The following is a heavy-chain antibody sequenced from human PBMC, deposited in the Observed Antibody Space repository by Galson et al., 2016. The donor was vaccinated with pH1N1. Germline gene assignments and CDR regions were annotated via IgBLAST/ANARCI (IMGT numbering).Heavy chain of an antibody. J-gene: IGHJ3*01. D-gene: IGHD5-18*01. CDR3: ARRGYTYGEDAFDL. Sequence: ETLSLTCTVSGYSISVGHYWAWIRQSPGKGLEWIGSIYFTGSTYYNPSLNNRVTMSVDTSKHQFSLKLTSVTAADTAVYYCARRGYTYGEDAFDLWGQGTMVTVSS. CDR1: GYSISVGHY. CDR2: IYFTGST. V-gene: IGHV4-38-2*02.